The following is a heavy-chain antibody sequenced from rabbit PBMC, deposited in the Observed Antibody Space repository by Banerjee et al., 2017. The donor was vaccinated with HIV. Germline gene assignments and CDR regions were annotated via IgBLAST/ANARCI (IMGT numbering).Heavy chain of an antibody. CDR3: ARDYATYTGDGATTGNL. Sequence: QQQLEESGGGLVKPGGTLTLTCKASGIDFSSYYYMCWVRQAPGKGLELIACIYAGSSGSTYYASWAKGRFTITKTSSTTVTLQMTSLTAADTATYFCARDYATYTGDGATTGNLWGPGT. CDR2: IYAGSSGST. CDR1: GIDFSSYYY. J-gene: IGHJ4*01. V-gene: IGHV1S45*01. D-gene: IGHD6-1*01.